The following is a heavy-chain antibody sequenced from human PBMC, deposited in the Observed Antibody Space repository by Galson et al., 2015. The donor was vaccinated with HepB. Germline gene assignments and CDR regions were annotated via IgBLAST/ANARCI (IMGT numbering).Heavy chain of an antibody. CDR3: ARDASGEYYYDRSASYDY. CDR1: GYTFTSYG. D-gene: IGHD3-22*01. Sequence: SVKVSCKASGYTFTSYGISWVRQAPGQGLEWMGWISAYNGNTNYAQKLQGRVTMTTDTSTSTTYMELRSLRSDDTAVYYCARDASGEYYYDRSASYDYWGQGTLVTVSS. V-gene: IGHV1-18*04. CDR2: ISAYNGNT. J-gene: IGHJ4*02.